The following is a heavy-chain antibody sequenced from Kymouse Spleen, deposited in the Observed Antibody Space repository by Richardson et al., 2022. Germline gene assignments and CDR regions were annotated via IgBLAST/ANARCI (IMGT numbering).Heavy chain of an antibody. CDR3: ARGATMVRGVIGYYYYGMDV. Sequence: QVQLQESGPGLVKPSGTLSLTCAVSGGSISSSNWWSWVRQPPGKGLEWIGEIYHSGSTNYNPSLKSRVTISVDKSKNQFSLKLSSVTAADTAVYYCARGATMVRGVIGYYYYGMDVWGQGTTVTVSS. J-gene: IGHJ6*02. V-gene: IGHV4-4*02. CDR1: GGSISSSNW. CDR2: IYHSGST. D-gene: IGHD3-10*01.